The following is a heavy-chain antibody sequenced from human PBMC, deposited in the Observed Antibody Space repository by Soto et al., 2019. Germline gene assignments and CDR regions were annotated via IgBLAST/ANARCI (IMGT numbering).Heavy chain of an antibody. CDR3: AKDLLPNTVTTCGS. D-gene: IGHD4-17*01. CDR1: GFTFDSHG. Sequence: QVQLVESGGGAVQPGRSLRLSCAASGFTFDSHGMHWVRQAPGKGLEWVAVISSDGNNKYYADSVKGRFTISRVNFNNILYLQMSSLRAEDTAVYYCAKDLLPNTVTTCGSWGQGTLVTVSS. J-gene: IGHJ5*02. CDR2: ISSDGNNK. V-gene: IGHV3-30*18.